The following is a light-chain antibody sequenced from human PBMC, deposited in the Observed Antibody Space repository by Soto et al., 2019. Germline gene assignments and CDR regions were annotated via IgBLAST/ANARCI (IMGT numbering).Light chain of an antibody. Sequence: DIQMTQSPSTLSASVGDRVTITCRASQSISSWLAWYQQKPGKAPKLLIYKASSLESGVPSRFSGSGSGTEFTLTISSLQPDDFATYYCQQYNSYSWTLGQGTEVEIK. CDR3: QQYNSYSWT. CDR2: KAS. V-gene: IGKV1-5*03. CDR1: QSISSW. J-gene: IGKJ1*01.